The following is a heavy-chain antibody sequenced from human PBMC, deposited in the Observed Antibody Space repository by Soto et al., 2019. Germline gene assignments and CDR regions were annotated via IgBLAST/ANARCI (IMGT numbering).Heavy chain of an antibody. CDR1: GFTCKDYA. Sequence: QLLESGGGLVQPGGSLRLSCAASGFTCKDYAVNWVRLAPGKGLEWVSRFRENGEAIDYAVSVKGRFSISTDNSKITLYLLMTSVSVEDTAVYYCAKALSTSSGRGAYNISGQGRMVVVFS. V-gene: IGHV3-23*01. J-gene: IGHJ3*02. D-gene: IGHD6-19*01. CDR2: FRENGEAI. CDR3: AKALSTSSGRGAYNI.